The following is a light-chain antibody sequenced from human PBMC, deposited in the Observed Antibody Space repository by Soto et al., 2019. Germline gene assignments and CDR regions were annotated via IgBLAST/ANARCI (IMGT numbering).Light chain of an antibody. CDR1: SNIGSRS. V-gene: IGLV1-44*01. CDR2: STD. Sequence: QSVLTQPPSASATPGQRVTMSCSGSNIGSRSVYWYQHLPGTAPQLLIYSTDLRPSGVPDRVAGSKSGTSASLAISGLQSEDEANYYCATWDDSLNGWVCGGGTKLTVL. J-gene: IGLJ3*02. CDR3: ATWDDSLNGWV.